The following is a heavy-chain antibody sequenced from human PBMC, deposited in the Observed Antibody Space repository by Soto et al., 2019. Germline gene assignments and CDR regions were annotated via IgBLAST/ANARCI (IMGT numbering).Heavy chain of an antibody. J-gene: IGHJ4*01. CDR3: SRGTSIPASGDY. Sequence: QVQLVQSGAEVKKPGASVKVSCKASGYTFTNYGINWVRQAPGQGLEWLGWVSAYNGERRYAQRVQARVIMTTDTYQTTAYMELXSLRSDDTAVYYCSRGTSIPASGDYWGQGTLVTVSS. CDR1: GYTFTNYG. D-gene: IGHD6-6*01. V-gene: IGHV1-18*01. CDR2: VSAYNGER.